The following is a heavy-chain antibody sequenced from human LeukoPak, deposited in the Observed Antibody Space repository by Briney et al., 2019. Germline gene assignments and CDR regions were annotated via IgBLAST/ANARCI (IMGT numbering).Heavy chain of an antibody. V-gene: IGHV3-11*01. CDR2: ISGSSTTI. CDR3: AKIPDYDSSGYYPRGYFDY. D-gene: IGHD3-22*01. J-gene: IGHJ4*02. Sequence: PGGSLRLSCAASGFTFSDYFMSWIRQAPGKGLEWVSYISGSSTTIYYADSVKGRFTISRDNSKNTLYLQMNSLRAEDTAVYYCAKIPDYDSSGYYPRGYFDYWGQGTLVTVSS. CDR1: GFTFSDYF.